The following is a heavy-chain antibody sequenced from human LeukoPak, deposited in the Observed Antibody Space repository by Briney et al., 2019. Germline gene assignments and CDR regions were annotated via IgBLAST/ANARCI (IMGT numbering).Heavy chain of an antibody. V-gene: IGHV3-9*01. Sequence: PGGSLRLSCAASGFTFSNYAMTWVRQAPGKGLEWVSGISWNSGSIGYADSVKGRFTISRDNAKNSLYLQMNSLRAEDTALYYCAKDLDAYIGADWFDPWGQGTLVTVSS. D-gene: IGHD5-24*01. J-gene: IGHJ5*02. CDR1: GFTFSNYA. CDR2: ISWNSGSI. CDR3: AKDLDAYIGADWFDP.